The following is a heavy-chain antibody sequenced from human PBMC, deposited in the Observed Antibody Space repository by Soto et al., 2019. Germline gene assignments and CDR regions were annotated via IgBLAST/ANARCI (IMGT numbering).Heavy chain of an antibody. D-gene: IGHD3-22*01. CDR2: IYYSGST. CDR1: GGPISSGDYY. Sequence: QVQLQESGPGLVKPSQTLSLTCTVSGGPISSGDYYWSWIRQPPGKGLEWIGYIYYSGSTYYNPSLKSRVTISVDTSKNQFSLKLSSVTAADTAVYYCARDNGGYYDSSRAFDIWGQGTMVTVSS. V-gene: IGHV4-30-4*01. J-gene: IGHJ3*02. CDR3: ARDNGGYYDSSRAFDI.